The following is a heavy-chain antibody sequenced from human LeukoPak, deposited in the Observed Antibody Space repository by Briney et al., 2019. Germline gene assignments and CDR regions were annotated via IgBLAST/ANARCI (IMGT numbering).Heavy chain of an antibody. CDR2: ISYDGSNK. Sequence: GGSLRLSCAASGFTFSSYGMHWVRQAPGKGLEWVAVISYDGSNKYYADSVKGRFTISRDNSKNTLYLQMNSLRAEDTAVYYCAKERYYDSSGYYTGHHDAFDIWGQGTMVTVSS. J-gene: IGHJ3*02. D-gene: IGHD3-22*01. CDR1: GFTFSSYG. V-gene: IGHV3-30*18. CDR3: AKERYYDSSGYYTGHHDAFDI.